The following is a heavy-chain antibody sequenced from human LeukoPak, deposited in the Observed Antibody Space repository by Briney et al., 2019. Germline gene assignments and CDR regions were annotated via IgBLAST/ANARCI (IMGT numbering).Heavy chain of an antibody. D-gene: IGHD6-6*01. CDR1: GFSFNTYR. J-gene: IGHJ4*02. CDR2: ISSSGSTI. V-gene: IGHV3-48*01. CDR3: VRELAT. Sequence: GGSLRLSCAGSGFSFNTYRMNWIRQAPGNGLEWISYISSSGSTIYYADSVKGRFTISRDNAKNSLYLQMNSLRAEDTAVYYCVRELATWGQGTLVTASS.